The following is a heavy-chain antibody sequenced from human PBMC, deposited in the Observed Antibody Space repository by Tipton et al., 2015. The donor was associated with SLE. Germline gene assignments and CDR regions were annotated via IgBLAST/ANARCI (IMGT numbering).Heavy chain of an antibody. D-gene: IGHD4-17*01. CDR2: IYHSGST. J-gene: IGHJ4*02. CDR1: GYSISSGYY. Sequence: TLSLTCAVSGYSISSGYYWGWIRQPPGKGLEWIGSIYHSGSTYYNPSLKSRVTISVDTSKNQFSLKLSSVTAADTAVYYCAADYGDYADHLDYWGQGTLVTVSS. CDR3: AADYGDYADHLDY. V-gene: IGHV4-38-2*01.